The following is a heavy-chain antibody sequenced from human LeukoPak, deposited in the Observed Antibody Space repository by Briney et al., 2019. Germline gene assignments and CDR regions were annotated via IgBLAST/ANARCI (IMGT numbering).Heavy chain of an antibody. CDR3: AKAPTYGEYNTGYYYKYMDV. J-gene: IGHJ6*03. D-gene: IGHD4-17*01. CDR1: GFTFRNYG. CDR2: ISGSGGST. V-gene: IGHV3-23*01. Sequence: GGSLRLSCAASGFTFRNYGMSWVRQAPGKGLEWVSAISGSGGSTYNADSVKGRFTISRDNSKTTLYLQMNSLRAEDTAVYYCAKAPTYGEYNTGYYYKYMDVWGKGTTVTVSS.